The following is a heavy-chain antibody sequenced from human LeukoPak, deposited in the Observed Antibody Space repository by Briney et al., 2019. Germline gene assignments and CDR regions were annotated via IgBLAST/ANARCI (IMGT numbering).Heavy chain of an antibody. CDR2: MNPNSGNT. Sequence: ASVKVSCKASGYSFTDYCIHWVRQATGQGLEWMGWMNPNSGNTGYAQKFQGRVTMTRNTPISTAYMELSSLRSEDTAVYYCARGRKGPYSSSLLGYWGQGTLVTVSS. D-gene: IGHD6-6*01. V-gene: IGHV1-8*02. CDR1: GYSFTDYC. J-gene: IGHJ4*02. CDR3: ARGRKGPYSSSLLGY.